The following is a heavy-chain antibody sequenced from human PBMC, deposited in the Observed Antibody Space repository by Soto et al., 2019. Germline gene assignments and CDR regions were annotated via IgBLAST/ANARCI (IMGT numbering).Heavy chain of an antibody. CDR2: IWYDGSNK. D-gene: IGHD6-19*01. Sequence: PGGSLRLSCAASGFTFSSYGMHWVRQAPGKGLEWVAVIWYDGSNKYYADSVKGRFTISRDNSKNTLYLQMNSLRAEDTAVYYCARGSFGIAVAGPWVFDPWGQGTLVTVSS. V-gene: IGHV3-33*01. CDR1: GFTFSSYG. CDR3: ARGSFGIAVAGPWVFDP. J-gene: IGHJ5*02.